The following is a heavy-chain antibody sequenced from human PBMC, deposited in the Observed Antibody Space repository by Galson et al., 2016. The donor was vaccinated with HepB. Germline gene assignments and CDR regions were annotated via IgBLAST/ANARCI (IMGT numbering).Heavy chain of an antibody. J-gene: IGHJ4*02. V-gene: IGHV3-33*01. CDR2: IWYDGNNK. CDR1: GFTFSSYG. CDR3: ARQGDTIGQFDY. Sequence: SLRLSCAASGFTFSSYGMHWVRQAPGKRLEWVAVIWYDGNNKNYADSVKGRFTISRDKSKNTLYLQMNSLRVEDTAVYYCARQGDTIGQFDYWGQGTLVTVSS. D-gene: IGHD3-16*01.